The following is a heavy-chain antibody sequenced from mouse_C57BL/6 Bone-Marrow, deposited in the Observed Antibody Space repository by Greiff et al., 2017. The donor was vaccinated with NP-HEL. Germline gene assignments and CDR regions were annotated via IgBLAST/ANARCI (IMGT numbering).Heavy chain of an antibody. CDR1: GYTFTSYW. Sequence: QVQLQQPGAELVRPGSSVKLSCKASGYTFTSYWMDWVKQRPGQGLEWIGNIYPSDSETHYNQKFKDKATLTVDKSSSTAYMQLSSLTSEDSAVYYCASRYYGSSYFDYWGQGTTLTVSS. CDR3: ASRYYGSSYFDY. V-gene: IGHV1-61*01. J-gene: IGHJ2*01. D-gene: IGHD1-1*01. CDR2: IYPSDSET.